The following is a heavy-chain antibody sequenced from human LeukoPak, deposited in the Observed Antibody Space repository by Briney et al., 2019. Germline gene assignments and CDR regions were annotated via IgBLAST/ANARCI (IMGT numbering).Heavy chain of an antibody. CDR3: ARTIFGVVTWFDP. J-gene: IGHJ5*02. Sequence: PSQTLSLTCAVSGGSISSGGYSWSWIRQPPGKGLEWIGYIYHSGSTYYNPSLKSRVTISVDRSKNQFSLKLNSVTAADTAVYYCARTIFGVVTWFDPWGQGTLVTVSS. CDR2: IYHSGST. CDR1: GGSISSGGYS. V-gene: IGHV4-30-2*01. D-gene: IGHD3-3*01.